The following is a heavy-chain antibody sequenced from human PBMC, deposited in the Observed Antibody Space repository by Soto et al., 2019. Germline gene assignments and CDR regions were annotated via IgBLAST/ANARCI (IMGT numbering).Heavy chain of an antibody. D-gene: IGHD3-9*01. Sequence: GAAVKVSCKASGGPLSSYTISLVRQGPGQGLEWMGRIIPILGIANYAQKFQGRVTITADKSTSTAYMELSSLRSEDTAVYYCASSGEGVTISYYYMDVWGKGTTVTVSS. J-gene: IGHJ6*03. CDR2: IIPILGIA. CDR1: GGPLSSYT. V-gene: IGHV1-69*02. CDR3: ASSGEGVTISYYYMDV.